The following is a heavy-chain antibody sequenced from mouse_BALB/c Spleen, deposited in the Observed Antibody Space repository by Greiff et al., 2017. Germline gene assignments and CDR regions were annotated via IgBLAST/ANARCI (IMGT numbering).Heavy chain of an antibody. V-gene: IGHV1-69*02. D-gene: IGHD1-1*01. CDR2: IYPSDSYT. J-gene: IGHJ2*01. Sequence: VQLQQPGAELVRPGASVKLSCKASGYTFTSYWINWVKQRPGQGLEWIGNIYPSDSYTNYNQKFKDKATLTVDKSSSTAYMQLSSPTSEDSAVYYCTRGDYYYGSSNGYWGQGTTLTVSS. CDR1: GYTFTSYW. CDR3: TRGDYYYGSSNGY.